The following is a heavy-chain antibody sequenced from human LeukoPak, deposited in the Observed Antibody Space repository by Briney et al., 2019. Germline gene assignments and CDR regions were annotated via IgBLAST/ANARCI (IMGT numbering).Heavy chain of an antibody. CDR2: ISTSSSFI. Sequence: GGSLRLSCTASGSTFNTYSMNWVRQAPGKGLEWVSSISTSSSFIHYADSVKGRFTISRDNAKSSLFLQMNSLRAEDTAVYYCARAPDFVVVPASDLWGQGTLVTVSS. D-gene: IGHD2-2*01. V-gene: IGHV3-21*01. CDR3: ARAPDFVVVPASDL. CDR1: GSTFNTYS. J-gene: IGHJ4*02.